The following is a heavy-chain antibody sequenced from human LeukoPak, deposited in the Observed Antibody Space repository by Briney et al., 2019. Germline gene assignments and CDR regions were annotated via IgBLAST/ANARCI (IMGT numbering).Heavy chain of an antibody. J-gene: IGHJ4*02. CDR1: GGSISDNDYS. Sequence: PSETLSLTCNDSGGSISDNDYSWDWIRQPPGKGLEWMGCFHYSGTTYSNPSLKSRISISVDTSKSQFSLKLRSVTAADTAVYYCARRYYFVSGSYYPFDFWGQGTLVTVSS. CDR2: FHYSGTT. V-gene: IGHV4-39*01. D-gene: IGHD3-10*01. CDR3: ARRYYFVSGSYYPFDF.